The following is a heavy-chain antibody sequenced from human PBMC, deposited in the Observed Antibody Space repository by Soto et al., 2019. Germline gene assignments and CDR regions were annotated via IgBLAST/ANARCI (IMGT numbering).Heavy chain of an antibody. J-gene: IGHJ6*02. Sequence: SETLSLTCAVYGGSFSGYYWSWIRQPPGKGLEWIGEINHSGSTNYNPSLKSRVTISVDTSKNQFSLKLSSVTAADTAVYYCARDQGSSSWFRYYYYYGMDVWRQRTTVTVSS. D-gene: IGHD6-13*01. CDR1: GGSFSGYY. CDR2: INHSGST. CDR3: ARDQGSSSWFRYYYYYGMDV. V-gene: IGHV4-34*01.